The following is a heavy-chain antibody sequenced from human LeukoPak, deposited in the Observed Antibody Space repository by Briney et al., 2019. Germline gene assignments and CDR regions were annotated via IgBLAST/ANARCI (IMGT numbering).Heavy chain of an antibody. CDR2: IYYSGST. CDR1: GGSISSYY. CDR3: ARGGGGYCSSTSCYRLRNYFDY. Sequence: SETLSLTCTVSGGSISSYYWSWIRQPPGKGLEWIGYIYYSGSTNYNPSLKSRVTISVDTSKNQFSLKLSSVTAADTAVYYCARGGGGYCSSTSCYRLRNYFDYWGQGTLVTVSS. D-gene: IGHD2-2*01. V-gene: IGHV4-59*12. J-gene: IGHJ4*02.